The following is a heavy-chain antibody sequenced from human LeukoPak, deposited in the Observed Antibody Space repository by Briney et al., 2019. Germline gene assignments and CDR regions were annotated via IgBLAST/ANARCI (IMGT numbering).Heavy chain of an antibody. V-gene: IGHV4-30-4*08. J-gene: IGHJ5*02. CDR1: GGSISSGDYY. D-gene: IGHD1-7*01. CDR2: IYYSGST. CDR3: ARDVRDWNYGRFDP. Sequence: SQTLSLTCTVSGGSISSGDYYWSWIRQPPGKGLEWIGYIYYSGSTYYNPSLKSRVTISVDTSKNQFSLKLSSVTAADTAVYYCARDVRDWNYGRFDPWGQGTLVTVSS.